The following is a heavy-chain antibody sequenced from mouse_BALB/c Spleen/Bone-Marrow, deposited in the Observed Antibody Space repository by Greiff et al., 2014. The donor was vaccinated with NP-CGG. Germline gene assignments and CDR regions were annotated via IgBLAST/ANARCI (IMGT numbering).Heavy chain of an antibody. J-gene: IGHJ2*01. D-gene: IGHD1-1*01. CDR3: VRSGSSSGYFDY. CDR2: ISSGSSTI. CDR1: GFTFSSFG. V-gene: IGHV5-17*02. Sequence: DVHLVESGGGLVQPGGSRKLSCAASGFTFSSFGMHWVRQAPEKGLEWVAYISSGSSTIYYGDTVMGRFTISRDNPKNTLFLRMTSLRSEDTATYYCVRSGSSSGYFDYWGQGTTLTVSS.